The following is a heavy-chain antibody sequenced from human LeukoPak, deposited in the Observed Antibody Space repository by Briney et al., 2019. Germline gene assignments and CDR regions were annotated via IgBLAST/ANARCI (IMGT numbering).Heavy chain of an antibody. D-gene: IGHD1-20*01. CDR2: ISSSGSTI. Sequence: GGSLRLSCAASGFTFSDYYMSWIRQAPGKGLEWVSYISSSGSTIYYADSVKGRFTISRDNAKNSLYLQMNSLRAEDTAVYYCARDPITGTTGENYFDYWGQGTLVTVSS. V-gene: IGHV3-11*04. CDR1: GFTFSDYY. CDR3: ARDPITGTTGENYFDY. J-gene: IGHJ4*02.